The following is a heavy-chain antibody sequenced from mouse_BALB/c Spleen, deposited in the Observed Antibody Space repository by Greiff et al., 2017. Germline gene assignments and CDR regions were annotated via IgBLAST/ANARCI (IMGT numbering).Heavy chain of an antibody. CDR2: IYPGSGST. CDR3: ARRDDYYFDY. V-gene: IGHV1-55*01. CDR1: GYNFTSYW. J-gene: IGHJ2*01. Sequence: GQLHQPGAELVKPGTSVKLSCKASGYNFTSYWINWVKLRPGQGLEWIGDIYPGSGSTNYNEKFKSKATLTVDTSSSTAYMQLSSLASEDSALYYCARRDDYYFDYWGQGTTLTVSS. D-gene: IGHD2-4*01.